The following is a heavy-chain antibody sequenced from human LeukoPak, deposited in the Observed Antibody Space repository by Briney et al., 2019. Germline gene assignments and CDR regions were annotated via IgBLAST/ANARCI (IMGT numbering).Heavy chain of an antibody. CDR3: ARAPDYYDSSGYLDY. J-gene: IGHJ4*02. Sequence: SETLSLTCTVSGGSISSYYWSWIRQPPGKGLEWIGYIYCSGSTNYNPSLKSRVTISVDTSKNQFSLKLSSVTAADTAVYYCARAPDYYDSSGYLDYWGQGTLVTVSS. CDR1: GGSISSYY. CDR2: IYCSGST. D-gene: IGHD3-22*01. V-gene: IGHV4-59*01.